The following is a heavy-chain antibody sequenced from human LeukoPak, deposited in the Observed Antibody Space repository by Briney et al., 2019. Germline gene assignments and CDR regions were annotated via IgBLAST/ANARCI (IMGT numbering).Heavy chain of an antibody. Sequence: GGSLRLSCAASGFTFSSYSMNWVRQAPGNGLEWVSSISSSSSYIYYADSVKGRFTISRDNAKNSLYLQMNSLRAEDTAVYYCARGGARAARTGFDYWGQGTLVTVSS. V-gene: IGHV3-21*01. CDR1: GFTFSSYS. J-gene: IGHJ4*02. CDR2: ISSSSSYI. D-gene: IGHD6-6*01. CDR3: ARGGARAARTGFDY.